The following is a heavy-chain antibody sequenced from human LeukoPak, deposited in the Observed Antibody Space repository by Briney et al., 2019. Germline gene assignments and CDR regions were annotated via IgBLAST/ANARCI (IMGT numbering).Heavy chain of an antibody. J-gene: IGHJ3*02. CDR3: ARDSVVDTSGDAFDI. D-gene: IGHD2-15*01. V-gene: IGHV3-66*02. Sequence: GGSLRLSCAASGFTVSSNYMSWVRQAPGKGLEWVSVIYSGGSTYYADSVKGRFTISRDNSKNTLYLQMNSLRAEDTAVYYCARDSVVDTSGDAFDIWGQGTMVTVSS. CDR1: GFTVSSNY. CDR2: IYSGGST.